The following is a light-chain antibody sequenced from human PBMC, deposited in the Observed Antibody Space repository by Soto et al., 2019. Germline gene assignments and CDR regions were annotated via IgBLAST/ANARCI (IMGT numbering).Light chain of an antibody. V-gene: IGLV3-21*02. CDR3: QLWDAISDHVV. CDR2: DDT. Sequence: SYELTQPPSVSVAPGQTARITCGGDNIRTKSVHWYRQKPGQAPVLVVYDDTDRASGIPERFSGYNSGNTATLTISRVEAGDEADYYCQLWDAISDHVVFGGGTKLTVL. CDR1: NIRTKS. J-gene: IGLJ2*01.